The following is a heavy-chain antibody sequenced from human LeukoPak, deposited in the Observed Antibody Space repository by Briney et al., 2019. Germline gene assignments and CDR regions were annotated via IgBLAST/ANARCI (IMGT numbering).Heavy chain of an antibody. CDR1: VGPFSGYY. Sequence: SETLSLTCAVYVGPFSGYYWTWFRQPPGKGLEWIGESDHGGSTNYNPSLKSRVTISVDTSRNQFSLKLSSVTAADTAVYYCARGGNWHFDLWGRGTLVTVSS. V-gene: IGHV4-34*01. CDR3: ARGGNWHFDL. D-gene: IGHD1-26*01. CDR2: SDHGGST. J-gene: IGHJ2*01.